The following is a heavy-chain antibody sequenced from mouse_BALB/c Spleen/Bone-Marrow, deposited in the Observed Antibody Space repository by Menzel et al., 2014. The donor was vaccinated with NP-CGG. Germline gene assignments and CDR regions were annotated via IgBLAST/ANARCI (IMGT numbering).Heavy chain of an antibody. CDR2: ISSGGSYT. J-gene: IGHJ2*01. CDR3: AGDSSGYFDY. CDR1: GFTFSSYA. V-gene: IGHV5-9-4*01. D-gene: IGHD3-1*01. Sequence: EVKLVESGGGLVKPGGSLKLSCAASGFTFSSYAMSWVRQSPEKRLEWVAEISSGGSYTYYPDTVTGRFTISRDNAKNTLYLEMSSLRSEDTAMYYCAGDSSGYFDYWGQGTTLTVSS.